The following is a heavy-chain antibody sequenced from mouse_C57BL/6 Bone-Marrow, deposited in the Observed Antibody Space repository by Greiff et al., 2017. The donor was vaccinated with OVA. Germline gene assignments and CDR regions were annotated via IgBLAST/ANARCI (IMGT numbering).Heavy chain of an antibody. Sequence: QVQLQQPGAELVRPGSSVTLSCKASGYTFTSYCMDWVKQRPGQGLEWIGNIYPSDSETHYNQQFKGKATLTVDKSSRTAYMQLSSLTSEESAVYYGASLAYWGQGTTLTVSS. V-gene: IGHV1-61*01. CDR2: IYPSDSET. J-gene: IGHJ2*01. CDR3: ASLAY. CDR1: GYTFTSYC.